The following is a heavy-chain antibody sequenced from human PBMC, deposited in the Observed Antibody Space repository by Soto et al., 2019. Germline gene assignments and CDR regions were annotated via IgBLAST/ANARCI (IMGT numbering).Heavy chain of an antibody. CDR2: ISTSGATR. D-gene: IGHD6-19*01. J-gene: IGHJ4*02. CDR1: GFTFSTDS. CDR3: ARFFGSGFDY. Sequence: EVQLVESGGGLVQPGGSLRLCYVASGFTFSTDSMNWVRQAPGKGLEWVAHISTSGATRYYADSVKGRFTISRDNAKTSLYLQMDSLRNEDTAVYYCARFFGSGFDYWGQGTLVTVSS. V-gene: IGHV3-48*02.